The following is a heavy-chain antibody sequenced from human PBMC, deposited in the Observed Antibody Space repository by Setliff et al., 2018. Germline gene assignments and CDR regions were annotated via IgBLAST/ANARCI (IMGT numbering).Heavy chain of an antibody. V-gene: IGHV1-69*11. Sequence: QAPGQGLVWMGRIIPILETTNYAQNFQGRVSITADESTRAAYMELSSLTFDDTAVYYCARWNGSGYFYYWGQGTWVTVS. D-gene: IGHD3-3*01. J-gene: IGHJ4*02. CDR2: IIPILETT. CDR3: ARWNGSGYFYY.